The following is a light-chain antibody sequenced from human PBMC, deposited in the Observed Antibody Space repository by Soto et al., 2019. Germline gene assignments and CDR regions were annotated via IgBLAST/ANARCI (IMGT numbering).Light chain of an antibody. CDR3: AAWDDSLNGVYV. J-gene: IGLJ1*01. CDR2: SND. Sequence: QSVLTQPPSASGTPGQRVTISCSGSRSNIGSNNFYWYQQLPGTAPKLLIYSNDKRPSGVPDRFSGSKSGTSASLAITGLQSEDEADYYCAAWDDSLNGVYVFGPGTKLTVL. V-gene: IGLV1-44*01. CDR1: RSNIGSNN.